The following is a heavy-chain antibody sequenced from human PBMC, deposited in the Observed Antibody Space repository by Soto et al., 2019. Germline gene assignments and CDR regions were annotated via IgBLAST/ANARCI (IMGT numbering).Heavy chain of an antibody. V-gene: IGHV4-59*08. J-gene: IGHJ4*02. CDR1: EGSISSYY. CDR3: ARRYGPGFDY. D-gene: IGHD4-17*01. Sequence: PSETLSLTCTVSEGSISSYYWSWIRQPPGKGLEWIGYIYYSGSTNYNPSLKSRVTISVDTSKNQFSLKLSSVTAADTAVYYCARRYGPGFDYWGQGILVTVSS. CDR2: IYYSGST.